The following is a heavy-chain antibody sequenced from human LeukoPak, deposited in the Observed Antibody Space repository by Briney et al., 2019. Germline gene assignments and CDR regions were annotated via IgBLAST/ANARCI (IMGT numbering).Heavy chain of an antibody. CDR1: GYTFTSYG. CDR3: ARDPGSYYLRAFDY. CDR2: ISAYNGNT. J-gene: IGHJ4*02. D-gene: IGHD1-26*01. V-gene: IGHV1-18*01. Sequence: ASVKVSCKASGYTFTSYGISWVRQAPGQGLEWIGWISAYNGNTNYAQKLQGRVTMTTDTSTSTAYMELRSLRSDDTAVYYCARDPGSYYLRAFDYWGQGTLVTVSS.